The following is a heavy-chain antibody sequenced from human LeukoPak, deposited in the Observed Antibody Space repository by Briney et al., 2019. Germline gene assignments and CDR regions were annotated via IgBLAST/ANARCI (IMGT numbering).Heavy chain of an antibody. CDR2: ISWNSGSI. J-gene: IGHJ4*02. Sequence: GGSLRLSCAASGFTFDYAMPWVRQAPGKGLEWVSGISWNSGSIGYADSVKGRLTISRDNAKNSLYLQMNSLRAEDTALYYCAKDIISSGYSYVDYWGQGTLVTVSS. CDR3: AKDIISSGYSYVDY. V-gene: IGHV3-9*01. D-gene: IGHD5-18*01. CDR1: GFTFDYA.